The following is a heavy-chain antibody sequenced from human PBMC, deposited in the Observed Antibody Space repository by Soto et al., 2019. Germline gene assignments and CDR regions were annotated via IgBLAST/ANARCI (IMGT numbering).Heavy chain of an antibody. CDR3: ARDRATSRYFDWLFPDY. CDR2: ISSSSSYI. J-gene: IGHJ4*02. V-gene: IGHV3-21*01. Sequence: EVQLVESGGGLVKPGGSLRLSCAASGFTFSSYSMNWVRQAPGKGLEWVSSISSSSSYIYYADSVKGRFTISRDNAKNSLYLQMNSLRAEDTAVYYCARDRATSRYFDWLFPDYWGQGTLVTVSS. D-gene: IGHD3-9*01. CDR1: GFTFSSYS.